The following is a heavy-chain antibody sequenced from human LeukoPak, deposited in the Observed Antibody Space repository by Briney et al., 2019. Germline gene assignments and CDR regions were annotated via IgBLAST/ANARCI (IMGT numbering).Heavy chain of an antibody. D-gene: IGHD3-10*01. V-gene: IGHV3-23*01. CDR2: IYVSGGGT. Sequence: GGSLRLSCAASGFSFNNHAMSWVRQAPGKGLEWVSPIYVSGGGTYYADSVRGRSTISRDTYRNSLSLHMNSLSAEDTAVYCCTRRGGRNGWGDFDYWGQGTLVTVSS. CDR1: GFSFNNHA. J-gene: IGHJ4*02. CDR3: TRRGGRNGWGDFDY.